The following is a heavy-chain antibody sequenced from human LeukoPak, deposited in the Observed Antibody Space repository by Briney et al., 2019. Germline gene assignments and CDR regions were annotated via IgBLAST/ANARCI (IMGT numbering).Heavy chain of an antibody. CDR1: GFPLSSYS. CDR3: VRVKGTYFDY. J-gene: IGHJ4*02. CDR2: ISSSSSNI. D-gene: IGHD1-1*01. Sequence: GGSLRLSCTASGFPLSSYSVNWVRQAPGKGLEWISYISSSSSNIYYLDSVQGRLTVSRDNERNSLFLQIDSPRAEDTAVYYCVRVKGTYFDYWGQGSLVTVSS. V-gene: IGHV3-48*01.